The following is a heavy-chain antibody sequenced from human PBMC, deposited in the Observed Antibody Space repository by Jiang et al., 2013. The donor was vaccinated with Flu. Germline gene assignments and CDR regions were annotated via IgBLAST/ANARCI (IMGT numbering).Heavy chain of an antibody. J-gene: IGHJ4*03. D-gene: IGHD1-1*01. Sequence: KPTQTLTLTCTFSGFSLSTSAVGVGWIRQTPGQALEWLVLIYWDDDKSYSPSLRNRLTVTKDTSKNQVVLTMTNMDPVDTATYYCAHRLGGRSWNDGYFDYWGQGTLVTVSS. CDR3: AHRLGGRSWNDGYFDY. V-gene: IGHV2-5*02. CDR1: GFSLSTSAVG. CDR2: IYWDDDK.